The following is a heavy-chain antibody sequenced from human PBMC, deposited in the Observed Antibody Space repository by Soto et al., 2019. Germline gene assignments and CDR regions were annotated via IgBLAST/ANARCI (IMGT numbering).Heavy chain of an antibody. Sequence: EVQLLESGGGSVQPGGSLRLSCAASGFTFSSYAMHWFRRPPGKGLEWVSSISGSGGTAYYADSVKGRFSISRDSLVNTLYLQMNSLRAEDTAVYYCAKGRGKNWNFDYWGQGTLVAVSP. J-gene: IGHJ4*02. CDR1: GFTFSSYA. CDR3: AKGRGKNWNFDY. CDR2: ISGSGGTA. V-gene: IGHV3-23*01. D-gene: IGHD1-1*01.